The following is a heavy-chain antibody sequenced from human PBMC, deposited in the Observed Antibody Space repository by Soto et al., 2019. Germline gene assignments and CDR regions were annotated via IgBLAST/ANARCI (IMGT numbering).Heavy chain of an antibody. J-gene: IGHJ4*02. CDR1: GFTFSNYA. D-gene: IGHD6-19*01. CDR3: ATMSSSAWSPHY. CDR2: ITNSGGST. Sequence: PGGSLRLSCAASGFTFSNYAMSWVRQAPGKGLEWVSAITNSGGSTYYTDSVKGRFTISRDNSKNTLYLQMNSLRAEDTAVYYCATMSSSAWSPHYWGQGTLVTVSS. V-gene: IGHV3-23*01.